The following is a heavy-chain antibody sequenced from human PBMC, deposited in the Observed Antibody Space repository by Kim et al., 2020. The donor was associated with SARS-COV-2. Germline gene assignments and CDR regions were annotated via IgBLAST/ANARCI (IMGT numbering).Heavy chain of an antibody. Sequence: GGSLRLSCAASGFTFSSYAMHWVRQAPGKGLEYVSAISSNGGSTYYANSVKGRFTISRDNSKNTLYLQMGSLRAEDMAVYYCARDQLRFLEWPGYGMDVWGQGTTVTVSS. CDR1: GFTFSSYA. J-gene: IGHJ6*02. CDR3: ARDQLRFLEWPGYGMDV. CDR2: ISSNGGST. D-gene: IGHD3-3*01. V-gene: IGHV3-64*01.